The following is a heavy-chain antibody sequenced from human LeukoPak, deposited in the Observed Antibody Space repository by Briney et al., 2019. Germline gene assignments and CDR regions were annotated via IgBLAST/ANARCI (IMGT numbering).Heavy chain of an antibody. J-gene: IGHJ4*02. CDR3: ARDAGNYYGSGSYPTD. CDR1: GFTFSSYW. CDR2: INSDGSST. V-gene: IGHV3-74*01. D-gene: IGHD3-10*01. Sequence: GGSLRLSCAASGFTFSSYWMHWVRQAPGKGLVWVSRINSDGSSTSYADSVKGRFTISRDNAKNTLYLQMNSLRAEDTAVYCCARDAGNYYGSGSYPTDWGQGTLVTVSS.